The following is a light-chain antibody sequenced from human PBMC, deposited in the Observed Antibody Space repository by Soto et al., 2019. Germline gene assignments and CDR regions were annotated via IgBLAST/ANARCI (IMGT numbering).Light chain of an antibody. Sequence: EIVMTQSPASLSVPPGERATLSCRASQSVSSNFAWYLQKPGQAPRLLIYVASTRATAVPARFTASGSGTEFTLTISSLQSDDFGVYYCQQYDTWPRTFGQGTKVDI. J-gene: IGKJ1*01. CDR3: QQYDTWPRT. CDR2: VAS. CDR1: QSVSSN. V-gene: IGKV3-15*01.